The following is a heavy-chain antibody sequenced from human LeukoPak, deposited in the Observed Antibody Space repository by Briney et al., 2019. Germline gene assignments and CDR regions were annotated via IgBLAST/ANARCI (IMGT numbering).Heavy chain of an antibody. V-gene: IGHV1-18*01. J-gene: IGHJ4*02. CDR3: AREEFGSSGYYRR. CDR2: ISAYNGNT. CDR1: GYTFTSYG. Sequence: ASVKVSCKASGYTFTSYGISWVRQAPGQGLEWMGWISAYNGNTNYAQKLQGRVTMTTDTSTSTVYMELSSLRSEDTAVYYCAREEFGSSGYYRRWGQGTLVTVSS. D-gene: IGHD3-22*01.